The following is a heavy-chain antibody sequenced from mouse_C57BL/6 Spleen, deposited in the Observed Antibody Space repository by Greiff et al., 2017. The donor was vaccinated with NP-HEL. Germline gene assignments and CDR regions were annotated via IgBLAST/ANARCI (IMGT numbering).Heavy chain of an antibody. CDR1: GFTFSSYA. D-gene: IGHD3-2*02. V-gene: IGHV5-4*01. Sequence: EVQVVESGGGLVKPGGSLKLSCAASGFTFSSYAMSWVRQTPEKRLEWVATISDGGSYTYYPDNVKGRFTISRDNAKNNLYLQMSHLKSEDTAMYYCAREGSGYVGFAYWGQGTLVTVSA. J-gene: IGHJ3*01. CDR3: AREGSGYVGFAY. CDR2: ISDGGSYT.